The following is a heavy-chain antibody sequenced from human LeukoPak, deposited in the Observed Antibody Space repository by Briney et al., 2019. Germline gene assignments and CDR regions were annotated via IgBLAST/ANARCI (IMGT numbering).Heavy chain of an antibody. J-gene: IGHJ2*01. CDR2: ISCNSGNT. D-gene: IGHD6-13*01. V-gene: IGHV3-9*01. CDR1: GFTFDDYA. CDR3: AKGGAAGDNYWYFAL. Sequence: GRSLRLSCAASGFTFDDYAMHWVRHAPGKGLEWVSGISCNSGNTAYADSVKGRFTMSRNNAKNSLYLQMNSLRTEDTAFYYCAKGGAAGDNYWYFALWGRGTLVTVSS.